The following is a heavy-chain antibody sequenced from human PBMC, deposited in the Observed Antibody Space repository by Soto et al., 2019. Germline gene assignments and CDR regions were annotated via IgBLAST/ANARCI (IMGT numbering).Heavy chain of an antibody. CDR2: IYYRSKWYN. CDR1: RDTVSSNSAA. Sequence: SQTLSLTCAISRDTVSSNSAAWNWIRQSPSRGLEWLGRIYYRSKWYNDYAVSEKSRIPIIPVTFYTQFSLQLNSVLPVDTAVYYCARGKYSSGWSYSYGMDVWGQGSTVT. CDR3: ARGKYSSGWSYSYGMDV. J-gene: IGHJ6*02. D-gene: IGHD6-19*01. V-gene: IGHV6-1*01.